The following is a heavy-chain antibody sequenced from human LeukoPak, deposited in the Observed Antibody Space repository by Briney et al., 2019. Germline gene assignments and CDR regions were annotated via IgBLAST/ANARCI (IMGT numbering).Heavy chain of an antibody. D-gene: IGHD4-17*01. CDR2: ISSSSSYI. CDR1: GFTFSTYW. CDR3: AKEGYGDEQGDFDY. V-gene: IGHV3-21*04. J-gene: IGHJ4*02. Sequence: GGSLRLSCAASGFTFSTYWMSWVRQAPGKGLEWVSSISSSSSYIYYADSVKGRFTISRDNSKNTLYLQMNSLRAEDTAVYYCAKEGYGDEQGDFDYWGQGTLVTVSS.